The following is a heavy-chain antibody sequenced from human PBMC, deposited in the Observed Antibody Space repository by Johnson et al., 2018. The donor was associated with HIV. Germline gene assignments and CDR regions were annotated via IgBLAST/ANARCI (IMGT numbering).Heavy chain of an antibody. CDR1: GFTFSSYA. D-gene: IGHD3-10*01. Sequence: VQLVESGGGLVQPGGSLRLSCAASGFTFSSYAMHWVRQAPGKGLEWVAFIRYDGSNKYYADSVKGRFTISRDNAKKSLHLQMNSLRAEDTALYYCARDSRIGTMVLLSDAFDIRGQGTMVTVSS. V-gene: IGHV3-30*02. CDR3: ARDSRIGTMVLLSDAFDI. J-gene: IGHJ3*02. CDR2: IRYDGSNK.